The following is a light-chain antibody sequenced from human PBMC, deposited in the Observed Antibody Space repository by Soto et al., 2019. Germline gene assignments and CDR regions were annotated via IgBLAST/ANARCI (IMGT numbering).Light chain of an antibody. CDR2: DDS. Sequence: SDELTQPPSVSVAPGQTARVTCGGNNIGSKSVHWYQQKPGQAPVVVVYDDSDRPSGIPERFSGSNSGNTATLTISRVDAGDEADYYCQVWDSSSDHCVFGTGTKLTVL. CDR3: QVWDSSSDHCV. V-gene: IGLV3-21*02. CDR1: NIGSKS. J-gene: IGLJ1*01.